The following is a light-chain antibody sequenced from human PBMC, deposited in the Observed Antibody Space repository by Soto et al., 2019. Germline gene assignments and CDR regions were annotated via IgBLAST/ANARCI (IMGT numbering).Light chain of an antibody. CDR1: QSVLYSSNNKNH. V-gene: IGKV4-1*01. CDR3: QQYYNTPLS. J-gene: IGKJ4*01. Sequence: DIVMTQAPDSLAVSLGERATINCKSSQSVLYSSNNKNHLAGYQQKLGQPPNLLIYWAATWESGVPDRFSGSGSGTGCTITISSLLAKDMAVYYDQQYYNTPLSFGGGTKVEIK. CDR2: WAA.